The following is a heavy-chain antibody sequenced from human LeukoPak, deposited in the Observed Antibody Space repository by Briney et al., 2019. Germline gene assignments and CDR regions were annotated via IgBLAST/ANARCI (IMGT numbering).Heavy chain of an antibody. CDR1: GFTFSDYE. Sequence: GGSLRLSCATSGFTFSDYEMNWVRQAPGKGLEWVSYISSSVSTKYYADSVKGRFTISRDNAKNSLYLQMNSLRAEDTAVYYCALYGGTKGVDYWSQGTLVTVSS. CDR3: ALYGGTKGVDY. CDR2: ISSSVSTK. D-gene: IGHD4-23*01. J-gene: IGHJ4*02. V-gene: IGHV3-48*03.